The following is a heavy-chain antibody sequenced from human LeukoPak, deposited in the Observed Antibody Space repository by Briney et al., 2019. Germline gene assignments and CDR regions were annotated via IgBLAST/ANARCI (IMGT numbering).Heavy chain of an antibody. CDR3: ARDTRYYDWEIRYYYYYMDV. D-gene: IGHD3-3*01. CDR1: VDSFSNYY. Sequence: SETLSLTCAVYVDSFSNYYWNWIRQTPGKGLEWIGEVNESGGTNINPSLRSRVILSVDTSKNQFSLKLISMTAADTAIYYCARDTRYYDWEIRYYYYYMDVWGKGTTVSVSS. J-gene: IGHJ6*03. V-gene: IGHV4-34*01. CDR2: VNESGGT.